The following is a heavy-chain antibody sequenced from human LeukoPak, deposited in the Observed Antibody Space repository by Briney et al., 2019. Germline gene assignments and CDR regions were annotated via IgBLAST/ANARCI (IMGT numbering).Heavy chain of an antibody. CDR3: ARGEPRGGSVGATGSY. CDR1: GFTFDDYG. CDR2: INWNGGST. J-gene: IGHJ4*02. V-gene: IGHV3-20*04. D-gene: IGHD1-26*01. Sequence: GGSLRLSCAASGFTFDDYGMSWVRQAPGKGLEWVSGINWNGGSTGYADSVKGRFTISRDNSKNTVSLQMNSLRGEDTAVYYCARGEPRGGSVGATGSYWGQGTLVTVSS.